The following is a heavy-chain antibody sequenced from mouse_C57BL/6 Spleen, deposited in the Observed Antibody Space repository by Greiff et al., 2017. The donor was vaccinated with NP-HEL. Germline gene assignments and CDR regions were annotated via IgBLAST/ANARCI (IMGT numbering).Heavy chain of an antibody. Sequence: VQLQQPGAELVRPGSSVKLSCKASGYTFTSYWMHWVKQRPIQGLEWIGNIDPSDSETHYNQKFKDKATLTVDKSSSTAYMQRSSLTSEDSAVYYCARGFVTTEGFAYWGQGTLVTVSA. CDR1: GYTFTSYW. J-gene: IGHJ3*01. CDR3: ARGFVTTEGFAY. V-gene: IGHV1-52*01. D-gene: IGHD1-1*01. CDR2: IDPSDSET.